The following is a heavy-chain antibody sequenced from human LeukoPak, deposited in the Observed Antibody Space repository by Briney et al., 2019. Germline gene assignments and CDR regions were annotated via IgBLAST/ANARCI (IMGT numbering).Heavy chain of an antibody. CDR3: ARDKEWFGNFDY. V-gene: IGHV3-48*04. Sequence: GGSLRLSCAASGFTFRTSGMNWVRQAPGKGLEWVSYISSSGTTISYAQSVKGRFTISRDDAKNSLFLQMNSLRVEDAAIYYCARDKEWFGNFDYWGQGTLVTVSS. J-gene: IGHJ4*02. D-gene: IGHD3-10*01. CDR1: GFTFRTSG. CDR2: ISSSGTTI.